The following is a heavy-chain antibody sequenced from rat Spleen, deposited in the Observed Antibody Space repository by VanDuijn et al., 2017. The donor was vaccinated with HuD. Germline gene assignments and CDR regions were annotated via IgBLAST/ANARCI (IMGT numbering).Heavy chain of an antibody. D-gene: IGHD1-11*01. J-gene: IGHJ2*01. CDR2: IIYDGSST. V-gene: IGHV5S10*01. CDR1: GFTFSDYN. Sequence: EVQLVESGGGLVQPGRSLKLSCAASGFTFSDYNMAWVRQAPKKGLEWVATIIYDGSSTYYPDSVKGRFTISRDNAKSTLYLQMDSLRSEDTATYYCAKGAVRRVSPYYFDYWGQGVMVTVSS. CDR3: AKGAVRRVSPYYFDY.